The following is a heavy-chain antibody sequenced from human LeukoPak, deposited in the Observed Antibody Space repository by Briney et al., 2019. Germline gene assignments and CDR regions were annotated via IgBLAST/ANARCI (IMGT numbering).Heavy chain of an antibody. J-gene: IGHJ3*02. D-gene: IGHD4-23*01. Sequence: SETLSLTGTGSGGSISSYYWSWIRQPPGKGLEWIGYIYYSGSTNYNPSLKSRVTISVDTSKNQFSLKLSSVTAADTAVYYCARGEGLRWYGDAFDIWGQGTMVTVSS. CDR2: IYYSGST. V-gene: IGHV4-59*01. CDR1: GGSISSYY. CDR3: ARGEGLRWYGDAFDI.